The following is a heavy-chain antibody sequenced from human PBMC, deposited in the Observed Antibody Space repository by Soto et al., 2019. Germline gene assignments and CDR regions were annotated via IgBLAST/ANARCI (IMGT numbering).Heavy chain of an antibody. J-gene: IGHJ6*02. CDR1: GGSFSSGGYS. Sequence: PSETLSLTCAVSGGSFSSGGYSWGWIRQPPGKGLEWIGYIYHNGSPYYNPSLKSRVTISVDRSKNQFSLKLSSVTAADTAVYYCARVPDVWGQGTTVTVSS. CDR2: IYHNGSP. CDR3: ARVPDV. V-gene: IGHV4-30-2*01.